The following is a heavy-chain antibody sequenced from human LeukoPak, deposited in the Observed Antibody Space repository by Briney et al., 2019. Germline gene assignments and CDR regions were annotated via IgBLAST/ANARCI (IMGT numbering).Heavy chain of an antibody. D-gene: IGHD3-22*01. Sequence: PGGSLKLSCAASGFTFSGSXXXXXXQAXXXXLEXXXXXXSXANNXATAYAAXVKGRFTISRDDSKNTAYLQMNSLKTEDTAVYYCTYYSDSSGPYKFDYWGQGTLVTVSS. J-gene: IGHJ4*02. CDR2: XXSXANNXAT. V-gene: IGHV3-73*01. CDR3: TYYSDSSGPYKFDY. CDR1: GFTFSGSX.